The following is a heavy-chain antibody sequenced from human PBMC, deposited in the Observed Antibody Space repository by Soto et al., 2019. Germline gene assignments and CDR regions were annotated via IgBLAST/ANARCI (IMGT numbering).Heavy chain of an antibody. J-gene: IGHJ4*02. Sequence: QVQLQESGPGLVKPSQTLSLTCTVSGGSISSGGYYWSWIRQHPGKGLEWIGYIYYSGSTYYNPSLKTRVTISVDTSKNQFSLKLSSVTAADTAVYYCARDKSGHSYYYFAYWGQGTLVTVSS. V-gene: IGHV4-31*03. CDR3: ARDKSGHSYYYFAY. CDR2: IYYSGST. CDR1: GGSISSGGYY. D-gene: IGHD5-18*01.